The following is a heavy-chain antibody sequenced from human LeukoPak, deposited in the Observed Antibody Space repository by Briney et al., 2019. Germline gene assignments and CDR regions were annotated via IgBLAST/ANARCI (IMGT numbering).Heavy chain of an antibody. J-gene: IGHJ2*01. CDR1: GFTFSDYY. V-gene: IGHV3-11*01. CDR3: ARVGGEDILTGSDWYFDL. D-gene: IGHD3-9*01. CDR2: ISSRGSTI. Sequence: GGSLRLSCAASGFTFSDYYMSWIRQAPGKGLEWVSYISSRGSTIYYADSVKGRFTISRDNAKNSLYLQMNSLRAEDTAVYYCARVGGEDILTGSDWYFDLWGRGTLVTVSS.